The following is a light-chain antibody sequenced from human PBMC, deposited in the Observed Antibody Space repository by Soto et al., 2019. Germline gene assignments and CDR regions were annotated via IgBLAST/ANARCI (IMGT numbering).Light chain of an antibody. Sequence: EIVLTQSPATLSLSPGERATLSCRASQSVSSYLAWYQQKPGQAPRLLIYDVFNRATGIPDRFSGSGSGTDFTLTISRLEPEDFAVYYCQQYGNSGVTFGPGTKVDIK. CDR1: QSVSSY. V-gene: IGKV3-11*01. J-gene: IGKJ3*01. CDR3: QQYGNSGVT. CDR2: DVF.